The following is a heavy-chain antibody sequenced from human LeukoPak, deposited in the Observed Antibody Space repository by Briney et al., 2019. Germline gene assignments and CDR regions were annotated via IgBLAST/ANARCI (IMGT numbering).Heavy chain of an antibody. CDR2: ISFDGSNK. CDR3: ANLGYTVTTRYYYGMDV. D-gene: IGHD4-17*01. V-gene: IGHV3-30-3*01. Sequence: PGGSLRLSCAASGFTFSSYTIHWVRQPPGKGLEWVAVISFDGSNKYYADSVKGRFTISRDNSKNTLYLQMNSLRAEDTAVYYCANLGYTVTTRYYYGMDVWGQGTTVTVSS. CDR1: GFTFSSYT. J-gene: IGHJ6*02.